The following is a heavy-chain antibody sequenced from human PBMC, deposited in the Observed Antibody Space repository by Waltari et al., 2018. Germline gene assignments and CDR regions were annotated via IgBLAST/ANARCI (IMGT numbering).Heavy chain of an antibody. J-gene: IGHJ6*03. Sequence: QVQLVQSGAEVKKPGSSVKVSCKASGGTFSSYAISWVRQAPGHGLEWMGGIIPILGIANYAQKFQGRVTITADESTSTAYMELSSLRSEDTAVYYCASGYCSGGSCLYYYYMDVWGKGTTVTVSS. CDR3: ASGYCSGGSCLYYYYMDV. D-gene: IGHD2-15*01. V-gene: IGHV1-69*04. CDR1: GGTFSSYA. CDR2: IIPILGIA.